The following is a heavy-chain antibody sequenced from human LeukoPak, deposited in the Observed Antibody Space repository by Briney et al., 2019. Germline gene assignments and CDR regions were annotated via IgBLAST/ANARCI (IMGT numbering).Heavy chain of an antibody. CDR3: AKLIVVSAFDI. V-gene: IGHV3-30-3*02. CDR2: ISYDGSNK. J-gene: IGHJ3*02. D-gene: IGHD2/OR15-2a*01. Sequence: GRSLRLSCAASGFTFSSYAMHWVRQAPGKGLEWVAVISYDGSNKYYADSVKGRFTISRDNSKNTLYLQMNSLRAEDTAVYYCAKLIVVSAFDIWGQGTMVTVSS. CDR1: GFTFSSYA.